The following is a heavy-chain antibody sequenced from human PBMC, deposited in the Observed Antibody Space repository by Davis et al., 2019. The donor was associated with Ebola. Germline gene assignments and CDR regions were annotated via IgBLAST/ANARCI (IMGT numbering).Heavy chain of an antibody. CDR3: ARASLPYYFDY. J-gene: IGHJ4*02. CDR1: GGSISSYY. Sequence: PSETLSLTCTVSGGSISSYYWSWIRQPPGKGLEWIGYIYYSGSTNYNPSLKSRVTISVDTSKNQFSLKLSSVTAADTAVYYCARASLPYYFDYWGQGTLVTVSS. V-gene: IGHV4-59*08. CDR2: IYYSGST.